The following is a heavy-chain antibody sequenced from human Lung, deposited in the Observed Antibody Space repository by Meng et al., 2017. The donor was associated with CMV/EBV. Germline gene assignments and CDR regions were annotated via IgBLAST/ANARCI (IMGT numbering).Heavy chain of an antibody. Sequence: ASVKVSCKASGYTFTGYYMHWVRQATGQGLEWMGWMNPNSGNTGYAQKFQGRVTMTRNTSISTAYMELSSLRSEDTAVYYCARGKGSYYYYYGMDVWGQGTTVXVSS. J-gene: IGHJ6*02. CDR2: MNPNSGNT. CDR3: ARGKGSYYYYYGMDV. D-gene: IGHD5-18*01. V-gene: IGHV1-8*02. CDR1: GYTFTGYY.